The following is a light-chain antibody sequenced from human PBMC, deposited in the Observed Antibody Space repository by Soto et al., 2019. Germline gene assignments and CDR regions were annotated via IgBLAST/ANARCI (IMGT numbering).Light chain of an antibody. CDR1: NIGIKD. V-gene: IGLV3-21*02. CDR2: DNR. Sequence: SYELTQPPSVSVAPGQTARISCGGNNIGIKDVYWYQQQPGQAPVLVVYDNRDRPSGIPERFSGSNSGNTATLTISRVEAGDEADYYCQVWDGSSDCVVFGGGTKLTVL. CDR3: QVWDGSSDCVV. J-gene: IGLJ2*01.